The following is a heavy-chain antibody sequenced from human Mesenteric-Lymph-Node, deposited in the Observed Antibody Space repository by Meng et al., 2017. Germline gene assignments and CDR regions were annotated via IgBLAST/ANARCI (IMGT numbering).Heavy chain of an antibody. CDR2: IGTSDDSK. CDR3: ARSSFYDSSGYYLRPEHYFAY. Sequence: GESLKISCAVSGFTFSDYYMSWIRQAPGKGLEWVSYIGTSDDSKYYADSVGGRFTISRDNSKNTLYLQMNSLRAEDTAVYYCARSSFYDSSGYYLRPEHYFAYWGQGKLVTVSS. CDR1: GFTFSDYY. J-gene: IGHJ4*02. D-gene: IGHD3-22*01. V-gene: IGHV3-11*04.